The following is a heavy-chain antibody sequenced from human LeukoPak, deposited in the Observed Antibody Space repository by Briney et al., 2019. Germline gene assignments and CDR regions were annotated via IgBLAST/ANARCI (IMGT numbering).Heavy chain of an antibody. CDR1: GFTFSYYD. CDR3: ATSRGSWPDYFDY. CDR2: ISSRSRST. D-gene: IGHD6-13*01. J-gene: IGHJ4*02. V-gene: IGHV3-11*06. Sequence: PGGSLRLSCAASGFTFSYYDMIWVRQAPGKGLEWVSYISSRSRSTLYADSVKGRFTISRDNVKKSLFLQMNTLRAEDAAVYYCATSRGSWPDYFDYWGQGTLVTVSS.